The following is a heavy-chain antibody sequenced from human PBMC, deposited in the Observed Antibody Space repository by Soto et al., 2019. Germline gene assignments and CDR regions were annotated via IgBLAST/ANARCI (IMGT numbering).Heavy chain of an antibody. D-gene: IGHD3-22*01. CDR2: INHSGST. CDR1: GGSFSGYY. CDR3: ARGLKTYYYDSSGYPVRPYYFDY. V-gene: IGHV4-34*01. J-gene: IGHJ4*02. Sequence: PSETLSLTCAVYGGSFSGYYWSWIRQPPGKGLEWIGEINHSGSTNYNPSPKSRVTISVDTSKNQFSLKLSSVTAADTAVYYCARGLKTYYYDSSGYPVRPYYFDYWGQGTLVTVSS.